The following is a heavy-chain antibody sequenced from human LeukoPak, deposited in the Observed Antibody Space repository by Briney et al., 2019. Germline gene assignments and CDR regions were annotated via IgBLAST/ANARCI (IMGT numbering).Heavy chain of an antibody. CDR2: ISGSGGST. J-gene: IGHJ4*02. CDR1: GFTFSSYA. CDR3: AKDTTAAAGTGDY. D-gene: IGHD6-13*01. Sequence: GGSLRLSCAASGFTFSSYAMSWVRQAPGKGVEWVSAISGSGGSTYYADSVKGRFTISRDNSKNTLYLQMNSLRPEDTAVYYCAKDTTAAAGTGDYWGQGTLVTVSS. V-gene: IGHV3-23*01.